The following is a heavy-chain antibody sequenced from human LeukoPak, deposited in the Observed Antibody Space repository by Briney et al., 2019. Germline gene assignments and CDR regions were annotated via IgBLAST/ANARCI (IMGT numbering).Heavy chain of an antibody. J-gene: IGHJ4*02. Sequence: GGSLRLSCAASGFTVSSNYMTWVRQAPGKGLEWVSVIYSGGDTYYADSVKGRFTISRENSKNTLYLQMNSLRAEDTAVYYCANMWYDYWGQGTLVTVSS. V-gene: IGHV3-53*01. CDR1: GFTVSSNY. CDR2: IYSGGDT. D-gene: IGHD2-15*01. CDR3: ANMWYDY.